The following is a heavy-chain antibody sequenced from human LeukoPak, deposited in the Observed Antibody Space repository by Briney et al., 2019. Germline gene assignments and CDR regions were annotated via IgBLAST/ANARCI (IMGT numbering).Heavy chain of an antibody. Sequence: PGGSLRLSWAASGFTFSSYAMSWVRQAPGKGLEWVSAISCSGGSTYYADSVKGRVTISSDNSKKTLHLQVNSPRAHDTRVYYSQCSSTSCGFGPWGQGTLVTVSS. D-gene: IGHD2-2*01. J-gene: IGHJ5*02. CDR1: GFTFSSYA. CDR2: ISCSGGST. V-gene: IGHV3-23*01. CDR3: QCSSTSCGFGP.